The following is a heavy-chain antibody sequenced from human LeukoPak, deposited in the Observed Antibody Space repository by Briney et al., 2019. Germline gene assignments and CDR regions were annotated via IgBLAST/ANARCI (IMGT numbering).Heavy chain of an antibody. Sequence: KASETLSLTCTVSGGSISSYYWSWIRQPPGKGLEWIRYIYYSGSTNYNPSLKSRVTISVDTSKNQFSLKLSSGAAADTAVYYCAGNYYDSSGPFSWSQGTLVTVSS. D-gene: IGHD3-22*01. CDR2: IYYSGST. J-gene: IGHJ4*02. CDR1: GGSISSYY. V-gene: IGHV4-59*01. CDR3: AGNYYDSSGPFS.